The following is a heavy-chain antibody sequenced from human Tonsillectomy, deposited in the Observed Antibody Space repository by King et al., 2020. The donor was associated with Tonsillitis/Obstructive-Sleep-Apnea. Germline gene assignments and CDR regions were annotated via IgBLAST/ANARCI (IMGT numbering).Heavy chain of an antibody. D-gene: IGHD2-15*01. CDR3: ARAVYCSGGSCPVDY. J-gene: IGHJ4*02. V-gene: IGHV3-33*01. CDR1: GFTFSSYG. CDR2: IWYDGSNK. Sequence: VQLVESGGGVVQPGRSLRLSCAASGFTFSSYGMHWVRQAPGKGLEWVAVIWYDGSNKYYADSVKGRFTISRDNSKNTRYLQMNSLRAEDTAVYYCARAVYCSGGSCPVDYWGQGTLVTVSS.